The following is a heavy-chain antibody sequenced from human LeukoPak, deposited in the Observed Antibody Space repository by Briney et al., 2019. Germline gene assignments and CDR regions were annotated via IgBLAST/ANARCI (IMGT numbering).Heavy chain of an antibody. D-gene: IGHD2-21*01. Sequence: GGSLRLSCAASGFTFSGYNINWVRQAPGKGLEWISYISTTGTTMYYADSVKGRFAISRDNAKSSLYLQMNSLRDVDTAVYYCARVWQDYSGVDYWGQGTLVTVSS. CDR3: ARVWQDYSGVDY. CDR2: ISTTGTTM. CDR1: GFTFSGYN. J-gene: IGHJ4*02. V-gene: IGHV3-48*02.